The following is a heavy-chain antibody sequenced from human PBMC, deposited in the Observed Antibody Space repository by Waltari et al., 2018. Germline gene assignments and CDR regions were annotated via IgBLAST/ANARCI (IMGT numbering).Heavy chain of an antibody. J-gene: IGHJ3*01. CDR2: ISTYNGNR. CDR3: IRGGPWRLVQGNAFDF. V-gene: IGHV1-18*01. CDR1: GYPFSSYG. D-gene: IGHD6-6*01. Sequence: QAQLVQSGPEVKKPGASVRVSCKASGYPFSSYGITWVRQAPGKGLEWLGWISTYNGNRNYSQKLQGRVSMTTDTYTPTAYMDLRSLRSDDTAIYYCIRGGPWRLVQGNAFDFWGQGTLVTVSS.